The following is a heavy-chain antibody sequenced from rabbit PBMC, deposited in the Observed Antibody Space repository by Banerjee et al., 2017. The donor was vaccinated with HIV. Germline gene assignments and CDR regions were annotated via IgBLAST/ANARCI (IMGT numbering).Heavy chain of an antibody. Sequence: QEQLEESGGDLVKPEGSLTLTCTASGFSFRNKYVMCWVRQAPGKGLEWIACINTSSGSTVYASWAKGRFTISKTSSTTVTLQMTSLTAADTATYFCARDSAGREDFNLWGPGTLVTVS. V-gene: IGHV1S45*01. CDR2: INTSSGST. D-gene: IGHD4-1*01. J-gene: IGHJ4*01. CDR1: GFSFRNKYV. CDR3: ARDSAGREDFNL.